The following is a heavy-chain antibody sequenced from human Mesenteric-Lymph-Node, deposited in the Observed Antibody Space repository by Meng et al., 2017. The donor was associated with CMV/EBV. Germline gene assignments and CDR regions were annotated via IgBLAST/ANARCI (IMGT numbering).Heavy chain of an antibody. CDR1: GFTVSSNY. J-gene: IGHJ4*02. CDR3: ARSPLWFGESPFDY. D-gene: IGHD3-10*01. V-gene: IGHV3-53*01. CDR2: IYSGGST. Sequence: GESLKISCAASGFTVSSNYMSRVRQAPGKGLEWVSVIYSGGSTYYADSVKGRFTISRDNSKNTLYLQMNSLRAEDTAVYYCARSPLWFGESPFDYWGQGTLVTVSS.